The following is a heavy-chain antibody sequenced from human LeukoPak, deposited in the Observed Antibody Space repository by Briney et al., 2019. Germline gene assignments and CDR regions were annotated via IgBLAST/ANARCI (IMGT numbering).Heavy chain of an antibody. CDR2: ISGSGGTT. D-gene: IGHD5-12*01. CDR1: GFTFSSYA. Sequence: GGSLRLSCAASGFTFSSYAMSWVRQAPGKGLEWVSTISGSGGTTYYADSVKGQFTISRDNSKNTRYLQMNSLRAEDTAVYYCAKPRDIVATISALYWGQGTLVTVSS. CDR3: AKPRDIVATISALY. J-gene: IGHJ4*02. V-gene: IGHV3-23*01.